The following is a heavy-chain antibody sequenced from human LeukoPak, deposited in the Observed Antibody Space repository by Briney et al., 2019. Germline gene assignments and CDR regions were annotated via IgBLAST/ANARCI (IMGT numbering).Heavy chain of an antibody. Sequence: ASVKVSCKASGYTFTSYGISWVRQAPGQGLEWMGWISAYNGNTNYAQKLQGRVTMTTDTSTSTAYMELRSLRSDDTAVYYCARDKFSACYYDSSGFQPFDYWGQGTLVTVSS. CDR1: GYTFTSYG. J-gene: IGHJ4*02. D-gene: IGHD3-22*01. V-gene: IGHV1-18*01. CDR3: ARDKFSACYYDSSGFQPFDY. CDR2: ISAYNGNT.